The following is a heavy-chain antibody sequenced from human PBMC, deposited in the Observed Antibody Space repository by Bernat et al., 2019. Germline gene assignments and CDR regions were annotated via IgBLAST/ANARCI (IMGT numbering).Heavy chain of an antibody. D-gene: IGHD2-2*01. V-gene: IGHV3-33*01. CDR2: IWYDGSNK. CDR1: GFTFSSYG. Sequence: QVQLVESGGGVVQPGRSLRLSCAASGFTFSSYGMHWVRQAPGKGLEWVAVIWYDGSNKYYADSVKGRFTISRDNSKNTLYLQMNSLRAEDTAVYYCARDPDCSSTRCYYYGMDVWGQGTTVTVSS. J-gene: IGHJ6*02. CDR3: ARDPDCSSTRCYYYGMDV.